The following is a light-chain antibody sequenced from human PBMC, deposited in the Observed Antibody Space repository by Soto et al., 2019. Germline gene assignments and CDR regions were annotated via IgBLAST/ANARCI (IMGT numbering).Light chain of an antibody. CDR3: QQYTNRPPWT. CDR2: GAS. V-gene: IGKV3-15*01. Sequence: EIVMTQSPATLSGSPGERATLSCRASQSVSTNLAWYQQKPGQAPRLLIYGASTRATGIPARFSGSGSGTEFTLTTSRLQSDDFAVYYCQQYTNRPPWTFGQGTKV. CDR1: QSVSTN. J-gene: IGKJ1*01.